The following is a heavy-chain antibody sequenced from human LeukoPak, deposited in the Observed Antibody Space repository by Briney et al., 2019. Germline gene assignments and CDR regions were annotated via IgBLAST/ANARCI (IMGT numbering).Heavy chain of an antibody. J-gene: IGHJ4*02. CDR2: IIPIFGTA. V-gene: IGHV1-69*13. CDR3: ARQGGYDILTGYYFDY. D-gene: IGHD3-9*01. CDR1: GGTFSSYA. Sequence: SVKVSCKASGGTFSSYAISWVRQAPGQGLEWMGGIIPIFGTANYAQKFQGRVTITADESTSTAYRELSSLRSEDTAVYYCARQGGYDILTGYYFDYWGQGTLVTVSS.